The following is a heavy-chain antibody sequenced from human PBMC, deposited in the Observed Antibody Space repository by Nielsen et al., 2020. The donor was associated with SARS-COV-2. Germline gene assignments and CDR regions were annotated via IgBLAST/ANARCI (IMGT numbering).Heavy chain of an antibody. CDR1: GFTFSSYS. V-gene: IGHV3-21*01. CDR3: ARVATVTKLDP. D-gene: IGHD4-17*01. J-gene: IGHJ5*02. CDR2: ISSSSSYI. Sequence: GESLKISCAASGFTFSSYSMNWVRQAPGKGLEWVSSISSSSSYIYYADSVKGQFTISRDNAKNSLYLQMNSLRAEDTAVYYCARVATVTKLDPWGQGTLVTVSS.